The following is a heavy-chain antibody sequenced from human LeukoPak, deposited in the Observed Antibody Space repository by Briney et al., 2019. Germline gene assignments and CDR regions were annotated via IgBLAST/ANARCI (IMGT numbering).Heavy chain of an antibody. Sequence: SETLSLTCTVSGASIRGYYWNWLRQPPGKGLEWIVYINYSGSTNSNPSLKSRATISMDTSKHHFSLKLSSVTAADTAVYYCARDTRSYDSSGYYFFDSWGQGTLVTVSS. J-gene: IGHJ4*02. CDR2: INYSGST. V-gene: IGHV4-59*01. D-gene: IGHD3-22*01. CDR3: ARDTRSYDSSGYYFFDS. CDR1: GASIRGYY.